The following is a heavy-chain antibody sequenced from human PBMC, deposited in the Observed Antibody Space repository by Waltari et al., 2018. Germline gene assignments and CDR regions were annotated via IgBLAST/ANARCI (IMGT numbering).Heavy chain of an antibody. CDR1: GYTFIDYF. CDR2: IDHEDGET. J-gene: IGHJ4*02. CDR3: APLPGGSGQTFDY. D-gene: IGHD3-10*01. Sequence: EVQLVQSGAEVKKPGATVKISCKASGYTFIDYFMHWVQQAPGKGLGWVGRIDHEDGETLYAEKFQGRVTVTADTSTDTSDLRLSSLRSDDTAVYYCAPLPGGSGQTFDYWGQGTLLTVSS. V-gene: IGHV1-69-2*01.